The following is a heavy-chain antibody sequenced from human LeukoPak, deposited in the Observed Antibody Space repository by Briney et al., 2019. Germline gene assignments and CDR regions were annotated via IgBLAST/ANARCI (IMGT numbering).Heavy chain of an antibody. D-gene: IGHD3-3*01. CDR1: GFTFSSYE. V-gene: IGHV3-48*03. J-gene: IGHJ6*02. CDR3: ARDRTALGVVTYYGMDV. Sequence: GGSLRLSWAASGFTFSSYEMNWVRQAPGKGLEWVSYISSSGSTIYYADSVKGRFTISRDNAKNSLYLQMNSLRAEDTAVYYCARDRTALGVVTYYGMDVWGQGTTVTVSS. CDR2: ISSSGSTI.